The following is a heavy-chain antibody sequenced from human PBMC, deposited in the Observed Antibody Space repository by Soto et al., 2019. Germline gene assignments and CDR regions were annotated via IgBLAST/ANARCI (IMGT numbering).Heavy chain of an antibody. CDR2: IHYSGSI. D-gene: IGHD3-9*01. Sequence: SETLSLTCTVSGDFISPNYWSWIRQPPGKGLEWIGYIHYSGSISYKSSLKSRVTISVDTSRNQFSLRLSSVTAADTAVYYCARVHYDILTAYSYYFDSWGQGNLVTVSS. J-gene: IGHJ4*02. CDR3: ARVHYDILTAYSYYFDS. V-gene: IGHV4-59*01. CDR1: GDFISPNY.